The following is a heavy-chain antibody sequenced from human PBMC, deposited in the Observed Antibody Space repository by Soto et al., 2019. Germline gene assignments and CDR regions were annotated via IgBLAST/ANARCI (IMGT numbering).Heavy chain of an antibody. CDR3: ARLRPRITIFGVVRGYFDY. Sequence: QVQLQQWGAGLLKPTETLSLTCAVYGGSFSGYYWSWIRQPPGKGLEWIGEINHSGSTNYNPSLKSRVTISVDTSKNQFSLKLSSVTAADTAVYYCARLRPRITIFGVVRGYFDYRGQGTLVTVSS. J-gene: IGHJ4*02. V-gene: IGHV4-34*01. CDR2: INHSGST. CDR1: GGSFSGYY. D-gene: IGHD3-3*01.